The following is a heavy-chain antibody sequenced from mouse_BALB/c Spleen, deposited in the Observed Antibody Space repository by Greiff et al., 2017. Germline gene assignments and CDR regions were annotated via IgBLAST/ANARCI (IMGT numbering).Heavy chain of an antibody. CDR3: ARDCYDTVYYAMDY. CDR2: ISSGSSTI. CDR1: GFTFSSFG. V-gene: IGHV5-17*02. Sequence: DVQLVESGGGLVQPGGSRKLSCAASGFTFSSFGMHWVRQAPEKGLEWVAYISSGSSTIYYADTVKGRFTISRDNPKNTLFLQMTSLRSEDTAMYYCARDCYDTVYYAMDYWGQGTSVTVSS. D-gene: IGHD2-12*01. J-gene: IGHJ4*01.